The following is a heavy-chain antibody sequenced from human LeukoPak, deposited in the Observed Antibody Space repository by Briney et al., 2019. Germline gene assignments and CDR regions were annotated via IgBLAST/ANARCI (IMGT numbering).Heavy chain of an antibody. Sequence: SETLSLTCTVSGASISSHYWSWIRQPPGKGLEWIGKIYYSGSTNYNPSLKSRVTISVDRPKNQFSLKLSSVTAADTAIYYCARASLYYYGSGSYYDFDHWGQGTLVTVSS. CDR3: ARASLYYYGSGSYYDFDH. CDR1: GASISSHY. V-gene: IGHV4-59*08. J-gene: IGHJ4*02. D-gene: IGHD3-10*01. CDR2: IYYSGST.